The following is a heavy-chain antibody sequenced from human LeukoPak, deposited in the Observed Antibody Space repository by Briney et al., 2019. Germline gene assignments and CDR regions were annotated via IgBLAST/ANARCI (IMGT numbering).Heavy chain of an antibody. Sequence: SVKVSCKASGGTFSSYPISWVRQAPGQGLEWMGGIIPLFVTPKYAQNFQGRVTITADESTSTAYMELSSLRSDDTAVYYCARRNNPPYNSYYFMDVWGKGTTVTVSS. J-gene: IGHJ6*03. D-gene: IGHD1/OR15-1a*01. V-gene: IGHV1-69*01. CDR1: GGTFSSYP. CDR3: ARRNNPPYNSYYFMDV. CDR2: IIPLFVTP.